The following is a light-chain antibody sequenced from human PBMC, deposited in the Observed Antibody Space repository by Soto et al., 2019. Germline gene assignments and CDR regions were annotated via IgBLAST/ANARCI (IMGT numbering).Light chain of an antibody. J-gene: IGKJ4*01. V-gene: IGKV3-15*01. CDR1: QSVSASN. Sequence: EIVMTQSPATLSVSPGERATLSCRASQSVSASNLAWYQQKPGQAPRLLIYDASTRATGIPARFSGSGSGTDFTLTISSLQSEDFAVYYCQQYNNWPLTFGGGTKVEIK. CDR2: DAS. CDR3: QQYNNWPLT.